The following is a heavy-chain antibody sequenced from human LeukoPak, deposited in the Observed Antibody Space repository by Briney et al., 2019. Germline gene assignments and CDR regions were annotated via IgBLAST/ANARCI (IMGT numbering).Heavy chain of an antibody. CDR1: GFTFSRYW. CDR3: ARVRSSSGLDAFDI. V-gene: IGHV3-7*01. CDR2: MNQDGSEK. D-gene: IGHD6-6*01. Sequence: PGGSLRLSCAASGFTFSRYWMTWVRQAPGRGLEWVANMNQDGSEKYYVDSVKGRFTISRDNAKNSLYLQMNSLRAEDTAVYYCARVRSSSGLDAFDIWGQGTMVTVSS. J-gene: IGHJ3*02.